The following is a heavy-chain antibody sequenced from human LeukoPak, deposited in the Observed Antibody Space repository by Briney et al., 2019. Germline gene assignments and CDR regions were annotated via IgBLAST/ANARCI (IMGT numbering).Heavy chain of an antibody. CDR3: ARAGWDPAYCGGDCYPDY. CDR1: GYTFTSYY. D-gene: IGHD2-21*02. V-gene: IGHV1-46*01. J-gene: IGHJ4*02. CDR2: LNPSGGST. Sequence: GASVKVSCKASGYTFTSYYMHWVRQAPGQGLEWMGILNPSGGSTSYAQKFQGRVTMTRDTSTSTVYMELSSLRSEDTAVYYCARAGWDPAYCGGDCYPDYWGQGALVTVSS.